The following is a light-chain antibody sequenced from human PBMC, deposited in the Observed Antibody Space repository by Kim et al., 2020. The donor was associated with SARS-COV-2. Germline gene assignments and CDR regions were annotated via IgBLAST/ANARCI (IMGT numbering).Light chain of an antibody. Sequence: QLVLTQPPSVSGTPGHRVTISCSGANSNVGSHSVNWYRHLPGTAPRLLIYATNQRPSWVPDRFSGSKSGTSASLAISGLQSEDEADYYCASWDGSLNVVIFGGGTQLTVL. CDR1: NSNVGSHS. CDR3: ASWDGSLNVVI. CDR2: ATN. J-gene: IGLJ2*01. V-gene: IGLV1-44*01.